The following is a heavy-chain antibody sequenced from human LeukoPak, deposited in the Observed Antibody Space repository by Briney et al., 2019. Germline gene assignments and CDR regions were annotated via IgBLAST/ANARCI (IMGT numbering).Heavy chain of an antibody. V-gene: IGHV3-21*01. D-gene: IGHD3-16*01. CDR3: ARIMGTSFAFDI. Sequence: GGSLRLSCAASGFTFDDYGMSWVRQVPGKGLEWVSSISSSSSYIYYADSVKGRFTISRDNAKNSLYLQMNSLRAEDTAVYYCARIMGTSFAFDIWGQGTMVTVSS. CDR1: GFTFDDYG. CDR2: ISSSSSYI. J-gene: IGHJ3*02.